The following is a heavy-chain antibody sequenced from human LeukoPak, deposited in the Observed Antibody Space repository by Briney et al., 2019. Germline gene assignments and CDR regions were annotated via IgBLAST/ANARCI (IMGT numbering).Heavy chain of an antibody. J-gene: IGHJ4*02. Sequence: PGGSLRLSCAASGFTFGDHYASWIRQAPGKGLEWISYIYTSTNTIYYADSVKGRFTISRDNAKNSVYLQMSSLRAEDTAVYYCARDGDYDILTGYLDYWGQGTLVTVSS. CDR3: ARDGDYDILTGYLDY. CDR1: GFTFGDHY. D-gene: IGHD3-9*01. V-gene: IGHV3-11*01. CDR2: IYTSTNTI.